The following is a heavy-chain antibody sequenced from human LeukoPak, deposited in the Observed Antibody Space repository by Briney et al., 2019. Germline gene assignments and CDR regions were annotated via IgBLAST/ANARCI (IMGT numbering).Heavy chain of an antibody. CDR3: ARGAMATRVLDF. J-gene: IGHJ4*02. CDR2: LSPNSGNT. Sequence: ASVKVSCKTSGYTFTNYDINWVRQATGQGLEWMGWLSPNSGNTAYAQKFRGSVTMTMNTSISTAYMGLSSLRSEDKAVYYCARGAMATRVLDFWGQGTQVTVSS. D-gene: IGHD5-24*01. V-gene: IGHV1-8*01. CDR1: GYTFTNYD.